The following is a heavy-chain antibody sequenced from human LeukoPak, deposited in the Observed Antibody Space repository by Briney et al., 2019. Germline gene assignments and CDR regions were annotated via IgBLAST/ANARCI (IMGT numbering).Heavy chain of an antibody. CDR1: GDSISTSNSY. CDR2: IYYSGNT. J-gene: IGHJ4*02. D-gene: IGHD3-22*01. V-gene: IGHV4-39*07. Sequence: SETLSLTCTVSGDSISTSNSYWGWIRQPPGKGLEWIGSIYYSGNTYYNASLKSRVTISVDTSKNQFSLKLSSVTAADTAVYYCARERYYYDSSGYYYVYYFDYWGQGTLVTVSS. CDR3: ARERYYYDSSGYYYVYYFDY.